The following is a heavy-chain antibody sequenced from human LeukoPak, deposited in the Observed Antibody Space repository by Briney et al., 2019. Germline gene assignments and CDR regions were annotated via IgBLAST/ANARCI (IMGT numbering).Heavy chain of an antibody. J-gene: IGHJ4*02. V-gene: IGHV4-30-2*01. CDR1: GGSISSGDSS. D-gene: IGHD1-26*01. CDR3: ARSYSGSYYDY. Sequence: SETLSLTCAVSGGSISSGDSSWSWIRQPPGKGLEWIGYIYHSGSTYYNPSLKSRVTISVDKSKIQFSLRLSSVTAADTAVYYCARSYSGSYYDYWGQGTRVTVSS. CDR2: IYHSGST.